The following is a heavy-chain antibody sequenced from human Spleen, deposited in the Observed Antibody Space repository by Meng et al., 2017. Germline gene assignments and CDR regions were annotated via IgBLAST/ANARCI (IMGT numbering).Heavy chain of an antibody. CDR3: ARDSRRYYDILTGYHYGMDV. V-gene: IGHV3-11*04. Sequence: GGSLRLSCAASGFSVSHNYMSWVRQAPGKGLEWVSYISSSGSTIYYADSVKGRFTISRDNAKNSLYLQMNSLRAEDTAVYYCARDSRRYYDILTGYHYGMDVWGQGTTVTVSS. D-gene: IGHD3-9*01. J-gene: IGHJ6*02. CDR1: GFSVSHNY. CDR2: ISSSGSTI.